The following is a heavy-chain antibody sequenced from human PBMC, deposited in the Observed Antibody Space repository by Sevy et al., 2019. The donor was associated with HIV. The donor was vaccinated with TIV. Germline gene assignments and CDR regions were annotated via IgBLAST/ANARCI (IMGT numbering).Heavy chain of an antibody. CDR3: ARHLYSSSPDVDY. Sequence: ASVKVSCKASGYTFTGYYMHWVRQAPGQGLEWMGRINPNSGGTNYAQKFQGRVTMTRDTSISTAYMELSRLRSDDTAVYYCARHLYSSSPDVDYWCQGTLVTVSS. V-gene: IGHV1-2*06. CDR1: GYTFTGYY. CDR2: INPNSGGT. J-gene: IGHJ4*02. D-gene: IGHD6-13*01.